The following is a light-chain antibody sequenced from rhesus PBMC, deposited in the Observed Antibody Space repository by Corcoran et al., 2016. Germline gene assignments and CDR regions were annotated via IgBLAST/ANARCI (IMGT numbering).Light chain of an antibody. CDR3: CSYAGNYTYI. Sequence: QAALTQSPSVSGSPGQSVTISCTGTSSDIAYYNYVSWYQQHPGTAPKLMIYDVNKRPSGVSDRFSGSKSGNTASLTISGLQAEDEADYYCCSYAGNYTYIFGDGTRLTVL. CDR2: DVN. J-gene: IGLJ1*01. V-gene: IGLV2-32*01. CDR1: SSDIAYYNY.